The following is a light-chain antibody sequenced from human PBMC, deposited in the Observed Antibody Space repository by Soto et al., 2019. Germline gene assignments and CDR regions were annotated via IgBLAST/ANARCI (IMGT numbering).Light chain of an antibody. CDR2: DVT. V-gene: IGLV2-18*02. Sequence: QSVLTQPPSVSGSPGQSVAISCSGSSSDVGSNNRVSWYQQSPGTAPKLMIYDVTNRPSGVPDRFSGSKSGNTASLTISGLQAEDEADYYCSSFTTSSTYVFGTGIKLTVL. J-gene: IGLJ1*01. CDR3: SSFTTSSTYV. CDR1: SSDVGSNNR.